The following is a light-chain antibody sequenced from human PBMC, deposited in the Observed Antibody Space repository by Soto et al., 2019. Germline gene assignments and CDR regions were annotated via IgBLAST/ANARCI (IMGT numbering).Light chain of an antibody. CDR3: QSYDSSLSAYV. CDR2: RNN. J-gene: IGLJ1*01. CDR1: SSNIGAGYD. Sequence: QSVLTQPPSVSGAPGQRVTISCTGSSSNIGAGYDVHWYQQLPETAPKLLIYRNNNRPSGVPDRFSGSKSGASASLAITGLQAEDEADYYCQSYDSSLSAYVFGTGTKVPS. V-gene: IGLV1-40*01.